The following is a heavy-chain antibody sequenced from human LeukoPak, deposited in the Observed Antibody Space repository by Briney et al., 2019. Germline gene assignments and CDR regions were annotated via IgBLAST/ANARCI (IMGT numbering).Heavy chain of an antibody. Sequence: GESLKTSCKGSGYSFTTYWIDWVRQMPGKGLEWMRIIYPGDSDTRYSPSFQGQVTISADKSISTAYLQWSSLKASDTAVYYCARHGKVGATQSWLDYWGQGTLVTVSS. J-gene: IGHJ4*02. D-gene: IGHD1-26*01. CDR1: GYSFTTYW. V-gene: IGHV5-51*01. CDR2: IYPGDSDT. CDR3: ARHGKVGATQSWLDY.